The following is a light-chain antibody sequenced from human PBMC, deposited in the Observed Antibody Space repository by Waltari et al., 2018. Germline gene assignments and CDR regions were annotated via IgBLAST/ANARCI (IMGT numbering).Light chain of an antibody. CDR2: DAS. CDR3: QKYGTIPAT. V-gene: IGKV3-20*01. Sequence: EIMLTQSPGTLSLSPGERATLSCRASQSISKYLAWYQQKPGQPPRLLSYDASSRATGIPDRFSGSGSGTDFSLTISRLEPEDFAVYYCQKYGTIPATFGQGTKVEIK. J-gene: IGKJ1*01. CDR1: QSISKY.